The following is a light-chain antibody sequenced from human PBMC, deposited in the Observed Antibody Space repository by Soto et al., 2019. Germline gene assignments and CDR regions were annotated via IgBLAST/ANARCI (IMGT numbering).Light chain of an antibody. Sequence: EIVMTQSPATLSVSPGERATLSCRASQSVSSNLAWYQQKPGQAPRLVIYGASTRATGIPARFSGSGSGTEFTLTISSLQSEDFAVYYCQQYNNWPPWTFCQGTKVEIK. J-gene: IGKJ1*01. V-gene: IGKV3-15*01. CDR3: QQYNNWPPWT. CDR2: GAS. CDR1: QSVSSN.